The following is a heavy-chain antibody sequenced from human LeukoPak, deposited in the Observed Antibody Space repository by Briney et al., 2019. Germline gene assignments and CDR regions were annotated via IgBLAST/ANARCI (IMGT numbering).Heavy chain of an antibody. CDR2: ISYDGSNK. D-gene: IGHD3-22*01. CDR1: GFTFSSYA. Sequence: PGGSLRLSCAASGFTFSSYAMHWVRQAPGKGLEWVAVISYDGSNKYYADPVKGRFTISRDNSKNTLYLQMNSLRVEDTAVYYCARERPREHDGSGYYLYYFDYWGQGTLVTVSS. CDR3: ARERPREHDGSGYYLYYFDY. J-gene: IGHJ4*02. V-gene: IGHV3-30-3*01.